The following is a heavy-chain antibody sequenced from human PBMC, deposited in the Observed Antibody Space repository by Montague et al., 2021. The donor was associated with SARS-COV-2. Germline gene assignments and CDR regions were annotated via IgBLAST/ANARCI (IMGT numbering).Heavy chain of an antibody. J-gene: IGHJ3*01. CDR1: GGSISSSSYY. V-gene: IGHV4-39*01. Sequence: SETLSLTCTVSGGSISSSSYYWAWIRQPPGKGLEWIGSIYNSGSSCYNPPLKSRVSMSVDTSKNQFSLKLGPVTAADTALYYCARVKWELSVGNVFDFWGQGTMVTVSS. CDR3: ARVKWELSVGNVFDF. CDR2: IYNSGSS. D-gene: IGHD1-26*01.